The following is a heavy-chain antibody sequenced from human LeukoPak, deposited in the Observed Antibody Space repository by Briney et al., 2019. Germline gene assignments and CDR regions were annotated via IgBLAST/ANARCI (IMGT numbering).Heavy chain of an antibody. D-gene: IGHD1-14*01. J-gene: IGHJ4*02. V-gene: IGHV4-59*01. CDR1: GGSISSYY. Sequence: SETLSLTCTVSGGSISSYYWSWIRQPPGKGLEWIGYIHYSGSTNYNPSLKSRVTISVDTSKNQFSLKLSSVTAADTAVYYCARGGMHGCSKALTGAFDYWGQGTLVTVSS. CDR3: ARGGMHGCSKALTGAFDY. CDR2: IHYSGST.